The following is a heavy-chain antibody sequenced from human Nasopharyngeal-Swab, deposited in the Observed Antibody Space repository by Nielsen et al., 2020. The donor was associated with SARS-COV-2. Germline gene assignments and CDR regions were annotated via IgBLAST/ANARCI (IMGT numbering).Heavy chain of an antibody. J-gene: IGHJ4*02. Sequence: GSLRLSCSVSGGSISTSNYFWDWIRQPPGKGLEWIGTIFYSGSTYYNPSLKSRVTMSVDTPNNQFSLRLISVTAADTAVYYCARRGNTYGSYDSWGQGALVTVSS. CDR1: GGSISTSNYF. V-gene: IGHV4-39*01. D-gene: IGHD5-18*01. CDR2: IFYSGST. CDR3: ARRGNTYGSYDS.